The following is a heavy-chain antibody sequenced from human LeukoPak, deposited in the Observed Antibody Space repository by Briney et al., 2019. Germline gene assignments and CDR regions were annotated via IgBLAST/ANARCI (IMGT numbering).Heavy chain of an antibody. J-gene: IGHJ5*02. V-gene: IGHV4-59*08. CDR2: IYYSGST. D-gene: IGHD3-3*01. Sequence: SETLSLTCTVSGGSISSYYWSWIRQPPGKGLEWIGYIYYSGSTNYNPSLKSRVTISVDTSKNQFSLKLSSVTAADTAVYYCAASDLDYDFWNSSQWGGWFDPWGQGTLVTVSS. CDR3: AASDLDYDFWNSSQWGGWFDP. CDR1: GGSISSYY.